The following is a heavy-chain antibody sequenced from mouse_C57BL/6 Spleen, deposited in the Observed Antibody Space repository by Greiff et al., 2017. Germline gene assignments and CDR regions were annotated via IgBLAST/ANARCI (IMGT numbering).Heavy chain of an antibody. Sequence: VQLQQPGAELVKPGASVKLSCKASGYTFTSYWMHWVKQRPGQGLEWIGMINPNSGSTNYNEKFKSKATLTLDKSSSTAYMQLSSLTSEDSAVYYCARETVVAPSYFDYWGQGTTLTVPS. CDR2: INPNSGST. CDR1: GYTFTSYW. CDR3: ARETVVAPSYFDY. J-gene: IGHJ2*01. D-gene: IGHD1-1*01. V-gene: IGHV1-64*01.